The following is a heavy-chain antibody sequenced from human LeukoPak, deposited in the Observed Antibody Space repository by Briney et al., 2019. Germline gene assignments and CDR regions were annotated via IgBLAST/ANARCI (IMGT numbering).Heavy chain of an antibody. Sequence: ASVKVSCKASGYTFTSYGISWVRQAPGQGLEWMGWISAYNGNTNYAQKLQGRVTMTTDTSTSTAYMELWSLRSDDTAVYYCARDGAPYDYVWGSYRYPDYFDYWGQGTLVTVSS. CDR3: ARDGAPYDYVWGSYRYPDYFDY. D-gene: IGHD3-16*02. J-gene: IGHJ4*02. V-gene: IGHV1-18*01. CDR1: GYTFTSYG. CDR2: ISAYNGNT.